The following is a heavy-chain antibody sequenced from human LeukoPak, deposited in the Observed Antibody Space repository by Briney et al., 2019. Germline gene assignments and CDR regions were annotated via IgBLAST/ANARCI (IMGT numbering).Heavy chain of an antibody. CDR1: GFTFSSYA. D-gene: IGHD3-10*01. J-gene: IGHJ4*02. V-gene: IGHV3-30*04. Sequence: PGRSLRLSCAASGFTFSSYAMRWVRQAPGKGLEWVAVISYDGSNKYYADSVKGRFTISRDNSKNTLYLQMNSLRAEDTAVYYCARAAVYMVRGVITPLHSDYWGQGTLVTVSS. CDR2: ISYDGSNK. CDR3: ARAAVYMVRGVITPLHSDY.